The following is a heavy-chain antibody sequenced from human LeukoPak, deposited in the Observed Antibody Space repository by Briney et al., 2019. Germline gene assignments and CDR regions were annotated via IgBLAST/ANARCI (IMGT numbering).Heavy chain of an antibody. CDR3: VAVGATRLYYIDY. Sequence: SETLSLTCTVSGGSISSYYWSWIRQPPGKGLEWIGYIYTSGSTNYNPSLKSRVTISVDTSKNQFSLKLSSVTAADTAVYYCVAVGATRLYYIDYWGQGTLVTVSS. CDR1: GGSISSYY. CDR2: IYTSGST. J-gene: IGHJ4*02. D-gene: IGHD1-26*01. V-gene: IGHV4-4*09.